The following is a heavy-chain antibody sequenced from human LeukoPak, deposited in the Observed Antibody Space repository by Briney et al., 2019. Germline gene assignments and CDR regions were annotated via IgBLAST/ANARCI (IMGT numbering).Heavy chain of an antibody. V-gene: IGHV4-34*01. D-gene: IGHD6-13*01. Sequence: PSETLSLTCTVSGGSISSYYWSWIRQSPGKGLEWIEEIDHSGRTNSNPSLKSRVIISVDMSKNQFSLRLTSVTAADTAIYYCARKSIVTAGRKPYDYWDQGTLVTVSS. CDR1: GGSISSYY. J-gene: IGHJ4*02. CDR2: IDHSGRT. CDR3: ARKSIVTAGRKPYDY.